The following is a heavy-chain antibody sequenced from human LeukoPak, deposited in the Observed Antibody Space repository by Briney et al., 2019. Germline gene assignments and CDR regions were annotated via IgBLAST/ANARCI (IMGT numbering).Heavy chain of an antibody. CDR2: ISGSGVST. CDR3: AKLWFGEFSWFDP. J-gene: IGHJ5*02. CDR1: GFTFSSYA. V-gene: IGHV3-23*01. Sequence: PGGSLRLSCAASGFTFSSYAMSWLRQAPGKGLEWVSAISGSGVSTYYADSVKGRFTISRDNSKNTLYLQMNSLRAEDTAAYYCAKLWFGEFSWFDPWGQGTLVTVSS. D-gene: IGHD3-10*01.